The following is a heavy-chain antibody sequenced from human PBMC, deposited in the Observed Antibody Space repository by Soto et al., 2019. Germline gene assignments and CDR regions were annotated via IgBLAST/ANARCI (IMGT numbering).Heavy chain of an antibody. CDR1: GFTFSDYY. V-gene: IGHV3-11*01. CDR3: ASPRINRYYYYMDV. J-gene: IGHJ6*03. CDR2: ISSSGSTI. Sequence: QVQLVESGGGLVKPGGSLRLSCAASGFTFSDYYMSWIRQAPGKGLEWVSYISSSGSTIYYADSVKGRFTISRDNAKSSLYLQMTSLRADDTAVYSCASPRINRYYYYMDVWGKGTAVTVTS. D-gene: IGHD3-10*01.